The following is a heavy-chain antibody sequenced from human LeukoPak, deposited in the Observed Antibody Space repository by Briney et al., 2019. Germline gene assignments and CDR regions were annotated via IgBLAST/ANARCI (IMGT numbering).Heavy chain of an antibody. CDR3: ARAMVRGVPDAFDI. D-gene: IGHD3-10*01. V-gene: IGHV4-59*01. J-gene: IGHJ3*02. CDR1: GGPISSYY. Sequence: SETLSLTCTVSGGPISSYYWSWIRQPPGKGLEWIGYIYYSGSTNYNPSLKSRVTISVDTSKNQFSLKLSSVTAADTAVYYCARAMVRGVPDAFDIWGQGTMVTVSS. CDR2: IYYSGST.